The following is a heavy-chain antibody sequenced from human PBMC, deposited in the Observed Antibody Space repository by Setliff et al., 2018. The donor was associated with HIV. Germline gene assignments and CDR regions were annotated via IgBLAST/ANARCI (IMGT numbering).Heavy chain of an antibody. Sequence: GGSLRLSCAASGFTFSAYVMSWIRQAPGRGPEWVSAISARSDYSYAADSMKGRFTISRDNSKNTLYLQMTDLRAEDTAVYYCVKSASWDLRGWLHWGQGTPVTVSS. CDR2: ISARSDYS. CDR3: VKSASWDLRGWLH. CDR1: GFTFSAYV. V-gene: IGHV3-23*01. D-gene: IGHD6-19*01. J-gene: IGHJ4*02.